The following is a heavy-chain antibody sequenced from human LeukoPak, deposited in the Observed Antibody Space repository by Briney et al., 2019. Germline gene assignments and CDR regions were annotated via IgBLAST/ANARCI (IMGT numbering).Heavy chain of an antibody. Sequence: SETLSLTCTVSGGSIRSYYWTWVRQSPGKGLEWIGFIYNSGVTKYNPSLEGRVTISLDASKNQFSLNLNFVPAADTAVYYCSGEVATNPKYCFDSWGQGTLVTVSS. J-gene: IGHJ4*02. CDR3: SGEVATNPKYCFDS. CDR1: GGSIRSYY. V-gene: IGHV4-4*08. D-gene: IGHD5-24*01. CDR2: IYNSGVT.